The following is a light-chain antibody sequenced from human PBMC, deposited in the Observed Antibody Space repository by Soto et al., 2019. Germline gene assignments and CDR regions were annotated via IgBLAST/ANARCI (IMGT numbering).Light chain of an antibody. CDR3: CSYAGSSPSS. CDR1: SSGVGSYNL. J-gene: IGLJ1*01. CDR2: EGS. V-gene: IGLV2-23*01. Sequence: QSVLTQPASVSGSPGQSITISCTGTSSGVGSYNLVSWYQQHPGKAPKLMIYEGSKRPSGVSNRFSGSKSGNTASLTISGLQAEDEADYYCCSYAGSSPSSFGTGTKVTVL.